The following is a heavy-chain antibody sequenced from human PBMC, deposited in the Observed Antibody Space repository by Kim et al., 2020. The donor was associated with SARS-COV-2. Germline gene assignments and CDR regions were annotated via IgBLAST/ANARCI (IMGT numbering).Heavy chain of an antibody. V-gene: IGHV4-38-2*02. CDR3: ARFGKDFDWFTPTPLDY. Sequence: SETLSLTCTVSGYSISSGYYWGWIRQPPGKGLEWIGSIYHSGSTYYNPSLKSRVTISVDTSKNQFSLKLSSVTAADTAVYYCARFGKDFDWFTPTPLDYWGQGTLVTVSS. CDR1: GYSISSGYY. J-gene: IGHJ4*02. D-gene: IGHD3-9*01. CDR2: IYHSGST.